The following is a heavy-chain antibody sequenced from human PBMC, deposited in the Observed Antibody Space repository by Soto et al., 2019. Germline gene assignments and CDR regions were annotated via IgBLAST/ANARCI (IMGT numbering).Heavy chain of an antibody. D-gene: IGHD1-26*01. J-gene: IGHJ4*02. CDR2: IYYSGST. CDR3: ARVGGSHFDY. CDR1: GGSISSYY. Sequence: QVQLQESGPGLVKPSETLSLTCTVSGGSISSYYWSWIRQPPGKGLEWIGYIYYSGSTNYNPSLTSRVTISVDTSKNQFSLKLSSVTAADTAVYYCARVGGSHFDYWGQGTLVTVSS. V-gene: IGHV4-59*01.